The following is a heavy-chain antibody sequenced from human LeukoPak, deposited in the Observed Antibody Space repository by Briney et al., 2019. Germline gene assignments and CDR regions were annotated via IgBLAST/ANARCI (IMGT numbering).Heavy chain of an antibody. CDR2: IYYSGST. V-gene: IGHV4-59*01. Sequence: SETLSLTCTVSGGSISSYYWSWIRQPPGKGLKWIGYIYYSGSTNYNPSLKSRVTISVDTSKNQFSLKLSSVTAADTAVYYCARAGIAVATVPLDYWGQGTLVTVSS. CDR1: GGSISSYY. J-gene: IGHJ4*02. CDR3: ARAGIAVATVPLDY. D-gene: IGHD6-19*01.